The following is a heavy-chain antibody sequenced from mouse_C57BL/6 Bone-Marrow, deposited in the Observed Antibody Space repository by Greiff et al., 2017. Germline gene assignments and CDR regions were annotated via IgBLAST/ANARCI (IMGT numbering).Heavy chain of an antibody. V-gene: IGHV1-69*01. J-gene: IGHJ4*01. CDR1: GYTFTSYW. CDR3: AVITTVVATKAMDY. Sequence: QVHVKQPGAELVMPGASVKLSCKASGYTFTSYWMHWVKQRPGQGLEWIGEIDPSDSYTNYNQKFKGKSTLTVDKSSSTAYMQLSSLTSEDSAVYYCAVITTVVATKAMDYWGQGTSVTVSS. CDR2: IDPSDSYT. D-gene: IGHD1-1*01.